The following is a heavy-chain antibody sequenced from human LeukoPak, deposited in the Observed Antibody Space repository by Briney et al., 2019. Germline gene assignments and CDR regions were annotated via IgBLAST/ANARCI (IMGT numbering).Heavy chain of an antibody. J-gene: IGHJ4*02. CDR3: AKRYYDMLTGYHALFDY. CDR2: ISGSGGST. Sequence: GGSLRLSCAASGFTFSSYAMSWVRQAPGKGLEWVSAISGSGGSTYYADSVKGRFTISRDNSKNTLYLQMNSLRAEDTAVYYCAKRYYDMLTGYHALFDYWGQGTLVTVSS. CDR1: GFTFSSYA. D-gene: IGHD3-9*01. V-gene: IGHV3-23*01.